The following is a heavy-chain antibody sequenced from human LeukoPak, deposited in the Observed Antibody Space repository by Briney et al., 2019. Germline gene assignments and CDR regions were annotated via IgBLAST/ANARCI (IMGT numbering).Heavy chain of an antibody. V-gene: IGHV4-4*07. CDR2: IYTSGST. CDR3: ARYHPMVRGVIIAGDY. Sequence: SETLSLTCTVSGGSISSYYWSWIRQPAGKGLEWIWRIYTSGSTNYNPSLKSRVTMSVDTSKNKFSLKLSSVTAADTAVYYCARYHPMVRGVIIAGDYWGQGTLVTVSS. CDR1: GGSISSYY. J-gene: IGHJ4*02. D-gene: IGHD3-10*01.